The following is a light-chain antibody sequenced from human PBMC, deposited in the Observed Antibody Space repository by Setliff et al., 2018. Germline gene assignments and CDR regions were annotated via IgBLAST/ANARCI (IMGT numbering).Light chain of an antibody. Sequence: EIVLTQSPATLSLSPGERATLSCRANQGVNNYLAWYQQKPGQAPRLLIYDVSTRATGIPARFRGSGSGTDFTLTISSLEAEDFAVYYCQQRNDWPLTVGGGTKVDIK. CDR2: DVS. CDR3: QQRNDWPLT. CDR1: QGVNNY. V-gene: IGKV3-11*01. J-gene: IGKJ4*01.